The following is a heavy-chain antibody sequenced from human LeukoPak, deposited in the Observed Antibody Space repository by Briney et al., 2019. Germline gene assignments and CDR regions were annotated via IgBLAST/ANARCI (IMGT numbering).Heavy chain of an antibody. CDR3: AKDLDCSSTSCLPDY. CDR1: GFTFSSYA. D-gene: IGHD2-2*01. Sequence: PGGSLRLSCAASGFTFSSYAMSWVRQAPGKGLEWVSAISGSGGSTYYADPVKGRFTISRDNPKNTLYLQMNSLRAEDTAVYYCAKDLDCSSTSCLPDYWGQGTLVTVSS. V-gene: IGHV3-23*01. J-gene: IGHJ4*02. CDR2: ISGSGGST.